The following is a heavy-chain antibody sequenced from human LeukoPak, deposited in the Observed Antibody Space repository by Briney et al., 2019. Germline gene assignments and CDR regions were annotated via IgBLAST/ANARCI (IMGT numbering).Heavy chain of an antibody. Sequence: SETLSLTCTVSGGSISSYYWSWIRQPAGKGLEWIGRTYTSGSTNYNPSLKSRVTMSVDTSKNQFSLKLSSVTAADTAVYYCAREEELRAWFDYWGQGTLITVSS. CDR3: AREEELRAWFDY. D-gene: IGHD1-26*01. CDR2: TYTSGST. CDR1: GGSISSYY. V-gene: IGHV4-4*07. J-gene: IGHJ4*02.